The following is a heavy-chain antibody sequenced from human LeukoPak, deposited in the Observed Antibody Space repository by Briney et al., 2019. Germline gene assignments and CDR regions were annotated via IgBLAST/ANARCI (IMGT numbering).Heavy chain of an antibody. D-gene: IGHD1-14*01. V-gene: IGHV3-21*01. CDR1: GFTFSSYS. J-gene: IGHJ4*02. Sequence: GGSLRLSCAASGFTFSSYSMNWVRQAPGKGLQWVSSITSSSSYIYYADSVKGRFTISRDNAKNSLYLQLTSLRAEDTALYYCARDRGRNSFDYWGQGTLVSVSS. CDR3: ARDRGRNSFDY. CDR2: ITSSSSYI.